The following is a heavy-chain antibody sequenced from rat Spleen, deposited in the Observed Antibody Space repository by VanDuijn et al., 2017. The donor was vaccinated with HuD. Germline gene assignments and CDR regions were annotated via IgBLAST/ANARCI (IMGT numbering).Heavy chain of an antibody. J-gene: IGHJ2*01. CDR1: GFSLTSDG. Sequence: QVQLKESGPGLVQPSQTLSLTCTVSGFSLTSDGVSWVRQPPGKGLEWMGVMWSDGDTSYNSALKSRLSISRETPKSQVFLKMNSLQTEDTATYYCVREANYPGITVDYWGQGVMVTVSS. CDR2: MWSDGDT. V-gene: IGHV2-32*01. D-gene: IGHD1-4*01. CDR3: VREANYPGITVDY.